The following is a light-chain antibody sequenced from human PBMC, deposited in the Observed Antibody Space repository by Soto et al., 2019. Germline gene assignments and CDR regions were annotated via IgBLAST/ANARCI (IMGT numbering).Light chain of an antibody. Sequence: DIQMTQSPSSLSASVGDRVTITCRASQSTSNYLNWYQQKPGKAPNLLIYDASSLLSGVPSRFSGSGSGTDFTLTISSLQPEDFSIYYCQQSDSTPYTFGQGTKLEIK. CDR1: QSTSNY. J-gene: IGKJ2*01. CDR3: QQSDSTPYT. V-gene: IGKV1-39*01. CDR2: DAS.